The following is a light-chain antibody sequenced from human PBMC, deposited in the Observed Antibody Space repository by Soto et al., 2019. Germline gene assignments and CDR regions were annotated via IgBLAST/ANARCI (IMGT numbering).Light chain of an antibody. Sequence: DIQLTQSPSSLSAAVGDRVTITCRASQGISSFLAWFQQKPGKAPKLLIYGASALQSGVPSRFSGSGSGTEFTLTISSLQPEDFANYYGQQLKTYPVIFGGGTKVEIK. CDR2: GAS. V-gene: IGKV1-9*01. CDR3: QQLKTYPVI. CDR1: QGISSF. J-gene: IGKJ4*01.